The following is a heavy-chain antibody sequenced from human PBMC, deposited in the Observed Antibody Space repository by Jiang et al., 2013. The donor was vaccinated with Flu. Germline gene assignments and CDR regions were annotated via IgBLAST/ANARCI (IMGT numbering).Heavy chain of an antibody. CDR2: ISVHNGQT. J-gene: IGHJ6*01. CDR3: ARDLECVVDSKCGVDV. Sequence: GAEVKKPGASVRVSCKASGFAFISYGISWVRQARGQGLEWMGRISVHNGQTNLAQNFQGRVSMTTDRFTSTAYLDLRSLKSDDTAVYYCARDLECVVDSKCGVDVWGQGTTVIVSS. CDR1: GFAFISYG. V-gene: IGHV1-18*01. D-gene: IGHD2-21*01.